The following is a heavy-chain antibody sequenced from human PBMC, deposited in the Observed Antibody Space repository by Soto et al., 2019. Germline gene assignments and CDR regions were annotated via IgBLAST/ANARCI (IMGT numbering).Heavy chain of an antibody. CDR2: ISAYNGNT. CDR1: GYTFTSYG. Sequence: GASVKVSCKASGYTFTSYGISWVRQAPGQGLEWMGWISAYNGNTNYAQKLQGRVTMTTDTSTSTAYMELRSLRSDDTAVYYCARDLTTGTTSDAFDIWGQGTMVTVS. J-gene: IGHJ3*02. CDR3: ARDLTTGTTSDAFDI. D-gene: IGHD1-7*01. V-gene: IGHV1-18*01.